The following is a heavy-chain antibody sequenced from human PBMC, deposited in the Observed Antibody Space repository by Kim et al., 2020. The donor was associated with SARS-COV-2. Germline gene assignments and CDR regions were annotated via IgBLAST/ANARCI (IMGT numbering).Heavy chain of an antibody. CDR3: ASMYSSSRGYYYGMDV. V-gene: IGHV3-48*03. D-gene: IGHD6-6*01. Sequence: GGSLRLSCAASGFTFSSYEMNWVRQAPGKGLEWVSYISSSGSTIYYADSVKGRFTISRDNAKNSLYLQMNSLRAEDTAVYYCASMYSSSRGYYYGMDVWGQGTTVTVSS. J-gene: IGHJ6*02. CDR1: GFTFSSYE. CDR2: ISSSGSTI.